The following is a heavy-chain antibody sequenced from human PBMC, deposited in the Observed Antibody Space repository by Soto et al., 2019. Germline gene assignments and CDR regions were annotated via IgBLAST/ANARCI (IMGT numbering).Heavy chain of an antibody. Sequence: GGSLRLSCAASGFTFSSYAMSWVRQAPGKGLEWVSAISGSGGSTYYADSVKGRFTISRDNSKNTLYLQMNSLRAEDTAVYYCAKYEESLRFLEWLPHYYYYMDVWGKGTTVTVSS. J-gene: IGHJ6*03. CDR2: ISGSGGST. CDR1: GFTFSSYA. V-gene: IGHV3-23*01. CDR3: AKYEESLRFLEWLPHYYYYMDV. D-gene: IGHD3-3*01.